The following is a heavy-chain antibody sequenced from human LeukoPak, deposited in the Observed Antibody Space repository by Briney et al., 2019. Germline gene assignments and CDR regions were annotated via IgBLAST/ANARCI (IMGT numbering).Heavy chain of an antibody. J-gene: IGHJ4*02. Sequence: PSETLSLTCTVSGGSISSYYWSWIRQPAGQGLERIGRIYTSGSTNYNPSLKSRVTMSVGTSKNQFSLKLSSVTAADTAVYYCARAGDYSSSWFFYFDYWGQGTLVTVSS. D-gene: IGHD6-13*01. CDR1: GGSISSYY. CDR3: ARAGDYSSSWFFYFDY. CDR2: IYTSGST. V-gene: IGHV4-4*07.